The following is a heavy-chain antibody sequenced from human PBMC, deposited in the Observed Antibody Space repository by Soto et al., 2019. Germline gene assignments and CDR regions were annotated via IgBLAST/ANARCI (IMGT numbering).Heavy chain of an antibody. D-gene: IGHD2-15*01. V-gene: IGHV3-30-3*01. CDR2: ISYDGSNK. J-gene: IGHJ3*02. Sequence: GGSLRLSCAASGFTFSSYAMHWVRQAPGKGLEWVAVISYDGSNKYYADSVKGRFTISRDNSKNTLYLQMNSLRAEDTAVYYCARGGPRNSGGDAFDIWGQGTMVTVSS. CDR1: GFTFSSYA. CDR3: ARGGPRNSGGDAFDI.